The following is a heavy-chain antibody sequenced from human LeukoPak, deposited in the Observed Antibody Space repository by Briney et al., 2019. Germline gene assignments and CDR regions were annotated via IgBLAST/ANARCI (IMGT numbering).Heavy chain of an antibody. CDR2: LSGSGITT. CDR3: AKGIYSSGWSHFDY. D-gene: IGHD6-19*01. J-gene: IGHJ4*01. V-gene: IGHV3-23*01. CDR1: GFTFSNSA. Sequence: GGSLRLSCAASGFTFSNSAMSWVRQAPGKGLEWVSTLSGSGITTYYADSVKGRFTISRDNSKNTLYLQMNTLRAEDSALYYCAKGIYSSGWSHFDYWGHGTLVTVSS.